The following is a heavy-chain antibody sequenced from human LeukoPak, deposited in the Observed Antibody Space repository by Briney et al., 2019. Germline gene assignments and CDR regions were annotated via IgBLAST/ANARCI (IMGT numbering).Heavy chain of an antibody. CDR3: ASSSRVVVVAATRYYYYYMDV. Sequence: SETLSLTCTVSGGSISSYYWSWIRQPPGKGLEWIGYIYYSGSTNYNPSLKSRVTISVDTSKNQFSLKLSSVTDADTAVYYCASSSRVVVVAATRYYYYYMDVWGKGTTVTVSS. CDR1: GGSISSYY. D-gene: IGHD2-15*01. V-gene: IGHV4-59*12. J-gene: IGHJ6*03. CDR2: IYYSGST.